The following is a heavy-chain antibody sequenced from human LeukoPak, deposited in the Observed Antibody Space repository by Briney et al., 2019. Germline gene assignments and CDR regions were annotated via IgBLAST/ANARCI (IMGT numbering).Heavy chain of an antibody. J-gene: IGHJ4*02. CDR3: ARKPWGTGWYFFDY. CDR1: GFTFSSYS. V-gene: IGHV3-48*02. D-gene: IGHD6-19*01. Sequence: GGSLRLSCAASGFTFSSYSMNWVRQAPGKGLEWVSYISSSSTSIYYADSVKGRFTISRDNAKNSLYLQMNSLRDEDSAVYYCARKPWGTGWYFFDYWGQGTLVTVSS. CDR2: ISSSSTSI.